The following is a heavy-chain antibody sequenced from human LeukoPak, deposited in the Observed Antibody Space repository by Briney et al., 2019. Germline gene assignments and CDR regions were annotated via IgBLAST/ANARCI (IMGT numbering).Heavy chain of an antibody. CDR1: GFTFNSYG. CDR3: ARDTSLAGTPYFDY. CDR2: ISNDGSRK. Sequence: PGGSLRLSCAASGFTFNSYGMHWVRQAPGKGPEWVAVISNDGSRKDYADSVKGRFTISRDNAKNSLYLQMNSLRAEDTAVYYCARDTSLAGTPYFDYWGQGTLVTVSS. D-gene: IGHD1-1*01. J-gene: IGHJ4*02. V-gene: IGHV3-30*03.